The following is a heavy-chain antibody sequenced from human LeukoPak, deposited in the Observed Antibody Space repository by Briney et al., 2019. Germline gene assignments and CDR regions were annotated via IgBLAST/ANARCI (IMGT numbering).Heavy chain of an antibody. D-gene: IGHD6-19*01. J-gene: IGHJ5*02. CDR2: IYYSGST. CDR3: ARSGYSSGWYWFDP. Sequence: SETLSLTCTVSGGSISSSSYYWGWIRQPPGKGLEWIGSIYYSGSTYYNPSLKSRVTISVDTSKNQFSLKLSSVTAADTAAYYCARSGYSSGWYWFDPWGQGTLVTVSS. V-gene: IGHV4-39*01. CDR1: GGSISSSSYY.